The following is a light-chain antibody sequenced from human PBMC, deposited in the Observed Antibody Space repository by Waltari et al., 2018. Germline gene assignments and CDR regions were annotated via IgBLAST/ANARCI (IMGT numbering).Light chain of an antibody. CDR1: QSVSSN. J-gene: IGKJ3*01. V-gene: IGKV3-15*01. CDR2: DTS. Sequence: EITLTQSPATLSVSPGERAALSCRASQSVSSNLAWYKHKPGQAPRLLIYDTSTRATGIPVTFSGSGSGTEFTLTISSLQSEDFAVYYCQQYNNWPFTFGPGTKVDIK. CDR3: QQYNNWPFT.